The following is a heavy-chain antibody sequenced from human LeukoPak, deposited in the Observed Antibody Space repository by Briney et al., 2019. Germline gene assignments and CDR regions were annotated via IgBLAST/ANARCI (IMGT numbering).Heavy chain of an antibody. V-gene: IGHV3-23*01. CDR3: AKDVAFFDY. CDR1: GFTFSSYG. D-gene: IGHD3-16*01. CDR2: ISGSGGST. J-gene: IGHJ4*02. Sequence: GGTLRLSCAASGFTFSSYGMSWVRQAPGKGLEWVSAISGSGGSTYYADSVKGRFTIPRDNSKNTLYLQMNSLRAEDTAVYYCAKDVAFFDYWGQGTLVTVSS.